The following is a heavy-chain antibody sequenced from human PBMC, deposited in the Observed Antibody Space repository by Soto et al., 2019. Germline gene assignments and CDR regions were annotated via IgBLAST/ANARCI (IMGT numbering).Heavy chain of an antibody. CDR3: ARHDYGMTS. J-gene: IGHJ6*02. Sequence: SETLFPPWPVSCIFLRNNSYYWGLVRQPPGKGLEWIGSFYYSGSTYNNPSLKSRVTISVDTSKNQFALKLSSVLAADTAVYYWARHDYGMTSGAKGPRSPSP. CDR2: FYYSGST. V-gene: IGHV4-39*01. CDR1: CIFLRNNSYY.